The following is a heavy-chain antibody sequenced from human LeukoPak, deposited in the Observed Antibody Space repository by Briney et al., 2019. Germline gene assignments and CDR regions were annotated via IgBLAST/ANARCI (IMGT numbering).Heavy chain of an antibody. CDR1: GFTFSSYA. Sequence: GSLRLSCAASGFTFSSYAMSWVRQAPGKGLEWVSAISGSGGSTYYADSVKGRFTISRDNSKNTLYLQMDSLRAEDTAVYYCAKPQWETRRGPFDYWGQGTLVTVSS. D-gene: IGHD1-26*01. CDR3: AKPQWETRRGPFDY. CDR2: ISGSGGST. V-gene: IGHV3-23*01. J-gene: IGHJ4*02.